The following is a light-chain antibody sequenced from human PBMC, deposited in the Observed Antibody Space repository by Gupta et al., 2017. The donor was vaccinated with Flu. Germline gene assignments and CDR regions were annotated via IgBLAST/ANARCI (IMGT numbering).Light chain of an antibody. J-gene: IGKJ1*01. CDR2: GAS. Sequence: ENELTQSPGTLSLSPGERATVSCRASQSLTGSHLAWYKHKPGQAPRLLIHGASTRATGIPDRFSGSGSGTDFTLTISRLEPEDFAVYLCHQYGSAPATFGQGTKVEIK. CDR1: QSLTGSH. V-gene: IGKV3-20*01. CDR3: HQYGSAPAT.